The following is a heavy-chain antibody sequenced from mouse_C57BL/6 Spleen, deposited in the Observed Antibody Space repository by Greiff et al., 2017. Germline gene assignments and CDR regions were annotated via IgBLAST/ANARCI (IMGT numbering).Heavy chain of an antibody. J-gene: IGHJ3*01. CDR2: IYPGSGST. Sequence: QVQLKQPGAELVKPGASVKMSCKASGYTFTSYWITWVKQRPGQGLEWIGNIYPGSGSTNYNEKFKSKATLTVDTSSSTAYMQLSSLTSEDSAVYACERGDRYYCNPRGFAYWGQGTLVTVSA. CDR3: ERGDRYYCNPRGFAY. D-gene: IGHD2-1*01. CDR1: GYTFTSYW. V-gene: IGHV1-55*01.